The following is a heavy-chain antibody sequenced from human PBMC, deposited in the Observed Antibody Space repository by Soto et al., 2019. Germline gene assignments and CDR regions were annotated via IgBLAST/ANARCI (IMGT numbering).Heavy chain of an antibody. CDR1: GGTFSSYA. D-gene: IGHD2-2*01. Sequence: GASVKVSCKASGGTFSSYAISCVRQAPGQGLEWMGGIIPIFGTANYAQKFQGRVTITADESTSTAYMELSSLRSEDTAVYYCARDLRIVVVPATEHYGMDVWGQGTTVTVSS. CDR2: IIPIFGTA. J-gene: IGHJ6*02. V-gene: IGHV1-69*13. CDR3: ARDLRIVVVPATEHYGMDV.